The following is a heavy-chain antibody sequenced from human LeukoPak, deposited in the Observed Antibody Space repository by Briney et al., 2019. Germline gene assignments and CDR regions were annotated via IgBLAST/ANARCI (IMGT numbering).Heavy chain of an antibody. Sequence: GGALRLSCAASGFTFSSYWMHWVRQAPGKGLVWVARINSDGSSTSYEDSVKGRFTISRDNAKNTVYLQMNSLSAEDTAVYYCARHGICGSGSYSLSARRTKNWFDPWGQGTLVTVSS. CDR3: ARHGICGSGSYSLSARRTKNWFDP. CDR1: GFTFSSYW. V-gene: IGHV3-74*01. CDR2: INSDGSST. J-gene: IGHJ5*02. D-gene: IGHD3-10*01.